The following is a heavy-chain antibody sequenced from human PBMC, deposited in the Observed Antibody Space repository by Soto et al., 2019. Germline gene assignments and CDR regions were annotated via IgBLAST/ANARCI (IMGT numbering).Heavy chain of an antibody. D-gene: IGHD2-21*02. CDR2: IYHSGST. V-gene: IGHV4-4*02. J-gene: IGHJ4*02. CDR1: GGSISSSNW. CDR3: ARLVVVTAIYIWDY. Sequence: SETLSLTCAVSGGSISSSNWWSWVRQPPGKGLEWIGEIYHSGSTNYNPSLKSRVTISVDKSKNQSSLKLSSVTAADTAAYYCARLVVVTAIYIWDYWGQGTLVTVSS.